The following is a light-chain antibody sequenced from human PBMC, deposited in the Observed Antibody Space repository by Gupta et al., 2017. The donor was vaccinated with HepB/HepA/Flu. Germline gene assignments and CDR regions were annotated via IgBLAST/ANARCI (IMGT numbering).Light chain of an antibody. Sequence: EIVLTQSPGTLSLSPGERATLSCRASQSVRSSYLAWYQQKPGQAPRLLIYGASSRATGIPDRFSGSGSGTDFTLTISSLEPEDFAVYYCQQYGSSPTFGQGTRWKSN. CDR2: GAS. CDR3: QQYGSSPT. CDR1: QSVRSSY. J-gene: IGKJ1*01. V-gene: IGKV3-20*01.